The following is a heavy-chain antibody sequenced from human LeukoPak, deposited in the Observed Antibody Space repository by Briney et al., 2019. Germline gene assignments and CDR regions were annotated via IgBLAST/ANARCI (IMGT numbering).Heavy chain of an antibody. D-gene: IGHD6-19*01. J-gene: IGHJ3*01. V-gene: IGHV3-9*01. CDR2: ITWNSNGR. CDR1: GFAFHDYA. Sequence: GTSLRLSCEASGFAFHDYAMHWVRQRPGEGLEWVSGITWNSNGRVYADSVRGRFTVSRDNAKNSVYLQMDTLRIEDTALYFCVKDKQWLGRSAFDVWGRGTTVSVSS. CDR3: VKDKQWLGRSAFDV.